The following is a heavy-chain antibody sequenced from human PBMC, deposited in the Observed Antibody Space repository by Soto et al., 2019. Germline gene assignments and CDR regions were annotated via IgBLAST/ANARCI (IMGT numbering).Heavy chain of an antibody. J-gene: IGHJ6*02. CDR3: ARGTVPAATHYYYYGMYV. Sequence: PSETLSLTCAVYGGSFSGYYWSWIRQPPGKGLEWIGEINHSGSTNYNPSLKSRVTISVDTSKNQFSLKLSSVTAADTAVYYCARGTVPAATHYYYYGMYVWGQGTTVTVSS. V-gene: IGHV4-34*01. CDR2: INHSGST. CDR1: GGSFSGYY. D-gene: IGHD2-2*01.